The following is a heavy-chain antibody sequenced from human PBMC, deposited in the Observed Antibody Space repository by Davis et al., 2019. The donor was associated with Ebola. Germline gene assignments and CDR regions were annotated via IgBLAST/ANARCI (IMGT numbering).Heavy chain of an antibody. CDR2: ISTYNGNT. V-gene: IGHV1-18*01. CDR1: GYIFTDDG. CDR3: ARDVRGITGPSEY. J-gene: IGHJ4*02. Sequence: ASVKVSCKASGYIFTDDGISWVRQAPGQGLEWMGWISTYNGNTNYAQKVQGRITMTTDTSTSTAYMELRSLRSDDTARYYCARDVRGITGPSEYWGQGTLVTVSS. D-gene: IGHD1-1*01.